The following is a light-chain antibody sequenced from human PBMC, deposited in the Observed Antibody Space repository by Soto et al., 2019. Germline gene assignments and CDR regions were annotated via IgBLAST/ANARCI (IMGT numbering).Light chain of an antibody. CDR1: SSNLGAGYD. CDR3: QSYDSSLSGSKVV. J-gene: IGLJ2*01. V-gene: IGLV1-40*01. CDR2: GNR. Sequence: QSVLTQPPSVSGAPGQRVTISCTGSSSNLGAGYDVPWYQQLPGTAPKLVIYGNRNRPSGVTDRFSGSKSGTSASLAITGLQAEDEADYYCQSYDSSLSGSKVVFGGGTKLTVL.